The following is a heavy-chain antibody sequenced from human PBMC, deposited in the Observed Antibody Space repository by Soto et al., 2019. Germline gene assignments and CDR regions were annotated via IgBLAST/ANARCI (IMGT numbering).Heavy chain of an antibody. Sequence: GGSLRLSCAASGFTFSSCAMSWVRQAPGKGLEWVSAISGSGGSTYYADSVKGRFTISRDNSKNTLYLQMNSLRAEDTAVYYCAKAGATFARYYYDSSGLFQHWGQGTLVTVSS. CDR3: AKAGATFARYYYDSSGLFQH. CDR1: GFTFSSCA. V-gene: IGHV3-23*01. CDR2: ISGSGGST. D-gene: IGHD3-22*01. J-gene: IGHJ1*01.